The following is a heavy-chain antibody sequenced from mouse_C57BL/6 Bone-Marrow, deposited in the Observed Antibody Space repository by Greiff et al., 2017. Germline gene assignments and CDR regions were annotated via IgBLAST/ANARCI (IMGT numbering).Heavy chain of an antibody. D-gene: IGHD2-2*01. V-gene: IGHV2-5*01. CDR2: IWRGGST. CDR3: AKKMRGYDPYAMDY. Sequence: VQLQQSGPGLVQPSQSLSITCTVSGFSLTSYGVHWVRQSPGKGLEWLGVIWRGGSTDYNAAFMSRLSITKDNSKSQVFFKMNSLQADDTAIYYCAKKMRGYDPYAMDYWGQGTSVTVSS. CDR1: GFSLTSYG. J-gene: IGHJ4*01.